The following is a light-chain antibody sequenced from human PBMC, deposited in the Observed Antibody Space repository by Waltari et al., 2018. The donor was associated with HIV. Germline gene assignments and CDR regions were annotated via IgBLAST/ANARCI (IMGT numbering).Light chain of an antibody. J-gene: IGLJ2*01. CDR2: EVK. CDR1: STDIGASDY. V-gene: IGLV2-14*01. CDR3: SSHSTGDTLVL. Sequence: QSALTQPASVSGSPGQSITISCSGASTDIGASDYVSWYRQLPDRAPRLILYEVKKRPSWSSSRFSGSKAGNTASLTISGLQVEDEAVYFCSSHSTGDTLVLFGGGTRLTVL.